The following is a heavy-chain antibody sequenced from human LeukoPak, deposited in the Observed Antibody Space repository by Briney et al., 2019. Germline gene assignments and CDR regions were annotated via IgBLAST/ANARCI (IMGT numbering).Heavy chain of an antibody. CDR3: TRDPYYYGSGSLPYYFDY. D-gene: IGHD3-10*01. Sequence: GGSLRLSCTASGFTFGDYAMSWVRQAPGKGLEWVGLIRSKAYGGTTEYAASVKGRFTISRDDSKSIAYLQMNSLKTEDTAVYYCTRDPYYYGSGSLPYYFDYWGQGTLVTVSS. CDR2: IRSKAYGGTT. J-gene: IGHJ4*02. CDR1: GFTFGDYA. V-gene: IGHV3-49*04.